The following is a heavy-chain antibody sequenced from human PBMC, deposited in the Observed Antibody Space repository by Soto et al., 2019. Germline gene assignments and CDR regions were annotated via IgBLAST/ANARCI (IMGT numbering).Heavy chain of an antibody. V-gene: IGHV3-48*03. CDR2: ISGSGDTI. J-gene: IGHJ4*02. CDR1: GFTFGSFQ. Sequence: GGSLRLSCEASGFTFGSFQMNWVRQAPGRGLEWISHISGSGDTIYYADSVKGRFTISRDNAKDSLALHMNSLRAEDTGVYLCAREAAYGVWFAGGHFDLWGQGTQVTVYS. D-gene: IGHD4-17*01. CDR3: AREAAYGVWFAGGHFDL.